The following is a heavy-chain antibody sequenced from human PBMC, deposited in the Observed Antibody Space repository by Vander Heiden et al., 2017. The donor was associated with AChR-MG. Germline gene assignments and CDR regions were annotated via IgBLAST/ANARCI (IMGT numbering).Heavy chain of an antibody. CDR2: ISYDGSNK. CDR1: GFPFSSYA. J-gene: IGHJ4*02. CDR3: AREGGYDFPYYFDH. V-gene: IGHV3-30*04. D-gene: IGHD3-16*01. Sequence: QVQLVESGGGVVQPGRSLRLSCAASGFPFSSYAIHWVRQAPGKGLEWVAVISYDGSNKFYADSVKGRFTISRDNSKNTLYLQMNSLRAEDTAVYYCAREGGYDFPYYFDHWGQGTLVTVSS.